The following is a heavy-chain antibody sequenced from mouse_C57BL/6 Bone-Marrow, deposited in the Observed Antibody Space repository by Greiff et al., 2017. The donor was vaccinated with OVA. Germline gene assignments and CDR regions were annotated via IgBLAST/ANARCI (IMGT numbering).Heavy chain of an antibody. CDR1: GYTFTSYW. J-gene: IGHJ2*01. D-gene: IGHD1-1*01. V-gene: IGHV1-61*01. Sequence: QVHVKQPGAELVRPGSSVKLSCKASGYTFTSYWMDWVKQRPGQGLEWIGNIYPSDSETHYNQKFKDKATLTVDKSSSTAYMQLSSLTSEDSAVYYCARNDYGSSYVDYWGQGTTLTVSS. CDR2: IYPSDSET. CDR3: ARNDYGSSYVDY.